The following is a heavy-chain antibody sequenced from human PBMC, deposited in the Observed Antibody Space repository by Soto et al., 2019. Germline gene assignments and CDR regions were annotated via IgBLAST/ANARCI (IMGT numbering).Heavy chain of an antibody. CDR3: ARCAVRTEGWFDP. D-gene: IGHD1-1*01. J-gene: IGHJ5*02. V-gene: IGHV1-18*04. CDR2: IGAYNGNT. Sequence: QVQLVQSGAEVKKPGASVKVSCKASGYTFTSYGITGVRQAPGQGLEWMGWIGAYNGNTNYAQKLQVRVTMTTDTSTSTAYLELRSLRSDATAVYSCARCAVRTEGWFDPWGQGTLFTVSS. CDR1: GYTFTSYG.